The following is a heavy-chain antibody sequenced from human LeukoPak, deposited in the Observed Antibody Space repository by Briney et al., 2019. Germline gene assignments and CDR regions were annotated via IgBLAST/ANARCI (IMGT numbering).Heavy chain of an antibody. J-gene: IGHJ6*02. CDR3: ARATGYYYGMDV. CDR1: GFTFSSYG. D-gene: IGHD3-9*01. V-gene: IGHV3-33*01. Sequence: GGSLRLSCAASGFTFSSYGMHWFRQAPGKGLEWVAIIWYDGTNKYYADSVRGRFTISRDNSKNTLYLQMNSLRAEDTAVYYCARATGYYYGMDVWGQGTTVTVSS. CDR2: IWYDGTNK.